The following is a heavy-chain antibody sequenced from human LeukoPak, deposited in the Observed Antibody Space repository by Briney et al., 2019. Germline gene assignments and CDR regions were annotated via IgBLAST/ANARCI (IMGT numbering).Heavy chain of an antibody. D-gene: IGHD2-2*03. CDR1: GYTFTSYA. V-gene: IGHV1-3*01. CDR2: INAGNGNT. Sequence: ASMKVSCKASGYTFTSYAMHWVRQAPGQRLEWMGWINAGNGNTKYSQKFQGRVTITRDTSASTAYMELSSLRSEDTAVYYCASGYCSSTSCTSVGWFDPWGQGTLVTVSS. CDR3: ASGYCSSTSCTSVGWFDP. J-gene: IGHJ5*02.